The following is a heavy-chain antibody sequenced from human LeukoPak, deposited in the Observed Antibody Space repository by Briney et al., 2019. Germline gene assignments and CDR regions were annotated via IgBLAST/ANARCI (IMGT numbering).Heavy chain of an antibody. Sequence: SETLSLTCAVYGGSFSGYYWSWIRLPPGKGLEWIGEINHSGSTNYNPSLKSRVTISVDTSKNQFSLKLSSVTAADTAVYYCARRRRDDYVWGSYPPTTFDYWGQGTLVTVSS. D-gene: IGHD3-16*01. CDR3: ARRRRDDYVWGSYPPTTFDY. V-gene: IGHV4-34*01. CDR1: GGSFSGYY. CDR2: INHSGST. J-gene: IGHJ4*02.